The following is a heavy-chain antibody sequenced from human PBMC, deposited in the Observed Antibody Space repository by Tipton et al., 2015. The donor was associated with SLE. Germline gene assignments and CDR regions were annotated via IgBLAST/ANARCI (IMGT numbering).Heavy chain of an antibody. D-gene: IGHD6-13*01. CDR2: IYYSGNT. Sequence: TLSLTCTVSGGSVSSNTLYWGWIRQPPGKGLEWIGSIYYSGNTYYNPSLKSRITLSLDTSKNEFSLQLTSVTAADTAVYYCARHRAAAGFFDFWGQGTSVAVSS. J-gene: IGHJ3*01. CDR3: ARHRAAAGFFDF. V-gene: IGHV4-39*07. CDR1: GGSVSSNTLY.